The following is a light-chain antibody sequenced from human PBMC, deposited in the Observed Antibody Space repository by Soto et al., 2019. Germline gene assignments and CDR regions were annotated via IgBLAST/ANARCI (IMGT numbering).Light chain of an antibody. CDR3: HQYGNSPPWT. CDR2: DVS. Sequence: DIVLNQYPATLSVSPFQIANISCMASQNITNYLIWYQHKPGQAPRLLIYDVSNRATGIPARFSGSGSGTDFTLTISRLEPEDFAVYYCHQYGNSPPWTFGQGTTVDIK. J-gene: IGKJ1*01. V-gene: IGKV3-11*01. CDR1: QNITNY.